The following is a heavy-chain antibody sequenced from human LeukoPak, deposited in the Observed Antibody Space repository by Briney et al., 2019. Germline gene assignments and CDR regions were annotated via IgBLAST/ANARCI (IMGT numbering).Heavy chain of an antibody. CDR3: ASSPPSRYCSGGSCVNWLDP. CDR1: GGTFSSYA. CDR2: IIPIFGIA. D-gene: IGHD2-15*01. J-gene: IGHJ5*02. Sequence: SVKVACKASGGTFSSYAISWVRQAPGQGLEWMGRIIPIFGIANYAQKFQGRVTITADKSTSTAYMELSSLRSEDTAVYYCASSPPSRYCSGGSCVNWLDPWGQGTLVTVSS. V-gene: IGHV1-69*04.